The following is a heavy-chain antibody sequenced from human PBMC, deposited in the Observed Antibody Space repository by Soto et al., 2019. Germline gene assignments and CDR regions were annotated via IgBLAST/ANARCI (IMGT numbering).Heavy chain of an antibody. Sequence: GVYLRLSYAASGFTFSTYEMNWVRQAPGKGLEWISYTSSSGITTYYADTVKGRFTISRDNTKNSLYLQMNSLRAEDTAIYYGARGLWQGRDYHDRMDVCGIGSMV. J-gene: IGHJ6*04. CDR1: GFTFSTYE. CDR3: ARGLWQGRDYHDRMDV. D-gene: IGHD2-21*01. V-gene: IGHV3-48*03. CDR2: TSSSGITT.